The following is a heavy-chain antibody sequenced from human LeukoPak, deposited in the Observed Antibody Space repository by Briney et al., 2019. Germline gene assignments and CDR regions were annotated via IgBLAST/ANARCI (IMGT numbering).Heavy chain of an antibody. D-gene: IGHD6-13*01. J-gene: IGHJ4*02. CDR1: GGSISSGDYY. V-gene: IGHV4-30-4*01. CDR3: ARVPPSSSWYGAPDDY. Sequence: PSQTLSLTCTVSGGSISSGDYYWSWIRQPPGKGLEWIGYIYYSGSTYYNPSLKSRVTISVDTSKNQFSLKLSSVTAADTAVYYCARVPPSSSWYGAPDDYWGQGTLVTVSS. CDR2: IYYSGST.